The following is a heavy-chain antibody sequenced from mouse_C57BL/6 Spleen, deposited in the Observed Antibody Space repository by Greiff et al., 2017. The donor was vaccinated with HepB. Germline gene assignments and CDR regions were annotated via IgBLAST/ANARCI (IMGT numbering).Heavy chain of an antibody. CDR3: TRPCGRGYAMDY. Sequence: QVQLQQSGAELVRPGASVTLSCKASGYTFTDYEMHWVKQTPVHGLEWIGAIDPETGGTAYNQKFKGKAILTADKSSSTAYVELRSLTSEDSAVYYCTRPCGRGYAMDYWGQGTSVTVSS. CDR2: IDPETGGT. CDR1: GYTFTDYE. D-gene: IGHD1-1*01. V-gene: IGHV1-15*01. J-gene: IGHJ4*01.